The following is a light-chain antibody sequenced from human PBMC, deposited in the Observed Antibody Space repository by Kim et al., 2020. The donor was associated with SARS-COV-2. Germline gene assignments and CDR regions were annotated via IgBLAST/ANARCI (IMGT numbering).Light chain of an antibody. CDR2: DKN. CDR1: SLKTSY. Sequence: SYELTQDPAVSVALGQTVTITCRGDSLKTSYAGWSQQKAGKAPILVIYDKNSRPSGVPDRFSGSSSGNTASLTITGAQAEDEADYYCNSRDTTGHHVVFGGGTQLTVL. CDR3: NSRDTTGHHVV. V-gene: IGLV3-19*01. J-gene: IGLJ2*01.